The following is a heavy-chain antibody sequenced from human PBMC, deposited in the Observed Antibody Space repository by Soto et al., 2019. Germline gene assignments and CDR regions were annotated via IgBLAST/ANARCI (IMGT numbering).Heavy chain of an antibody. CDR1: GYTFTSYA. CDR2: INAGNGNT. CDR3: ARGLNGYLHYFDY. Sequence: GGSLRLSCAASGYTFTSYAMHWVRQAPGQRLEWMGWINAGNGNTKYSQKFQGRVTITRDTSASTAYMELSSLSSEDTAVYYCARGLNGYLHYFDYWGQGTPVTVSS. J-gene: IGHJ4*02. D-gene: IGHD5-18*01. V-gene: IGHV1-3*01.